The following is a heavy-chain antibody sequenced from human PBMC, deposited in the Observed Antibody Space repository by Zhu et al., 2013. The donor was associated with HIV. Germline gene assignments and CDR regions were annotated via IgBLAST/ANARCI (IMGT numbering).Heavy chain of an antibody. J-gene: IGHJ4*02. V-gene: IGHV1-69*01. CDR3: ARGDITMYSSAVHY. D-gene: IGHD3-22*01. CDR2: ITPIFGTT. CDR1: GGTFSTYG. Sequence: QVQLVQSGAEVKKTGSSVKVSCKASGGTFSTYGISWVRQAPGQGPEWMGGITPIFGTTDYAQKFQGRVTITADESTSTAYMELSSLRSEDTAVYYCARGDITMYSSAVHYWGQGTLVTVSS.